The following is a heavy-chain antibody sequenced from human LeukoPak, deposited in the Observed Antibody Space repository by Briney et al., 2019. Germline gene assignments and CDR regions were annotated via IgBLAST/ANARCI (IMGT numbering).Heavy chain of an antibody. V-gene: IGHV3-53*01. J-gene: IGHJ4*02. CDR1: KFTVSSNY. Sequence: PGGSLRLSCAASKFTVSSNYMSWVRQAPGKGLEWVSVIYSGGSTFHADSVKGRFTISRDNSKNTLYLQMNSLRAEDTAVYYCARGGESFLGIAAAGRFDYWGQGTLVTVSS. CDR2: IYSGGST. CDR3: ARGGESFLGIAAAGRFDY. D-gene: IGHD6-13*01.